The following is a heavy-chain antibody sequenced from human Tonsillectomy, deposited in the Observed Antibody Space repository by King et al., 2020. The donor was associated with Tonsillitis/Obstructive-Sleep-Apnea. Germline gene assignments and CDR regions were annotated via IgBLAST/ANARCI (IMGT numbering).Heavy chain of an antibody. J-gene: IGHJ3*02. Sequence: VQLQESGPGLVKPSETLSLTCTVSGGSISSYYWSWIRQPPGKGLDWIGYIDYSGSTKYNPSLKTRVTISIDTSKNQFSLKLISVTAADTAVYYCAREGDAVDAFDIWGQGTMVTVSS. CDR3: AREGDAVDAFDI. CDR2: IDYSGST. V-gene: IGHV4-59*01. CDR1: GGSISSYY. D-gene: IGHD3-16*01.